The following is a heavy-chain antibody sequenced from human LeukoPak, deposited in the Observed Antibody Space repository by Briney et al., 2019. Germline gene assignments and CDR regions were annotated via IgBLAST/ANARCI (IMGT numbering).Heavy chain of an antibody. V-gene: IGHV4-59*08. CDR1: GGSISSYY. CDR2: VYYSGSA. J-gene: IGHJ6*02. D-gene: IGHD3-9*01. Sequence: SETLSLTCTVSGGSISSYYWSWIRQPPGKGLEWIEYVYYSGSANYNPSFKSRVTISVDTSKNQFSLKLSSVTAADTAVYYCARSSLTGYYYYYYGMDVWGQGTTVTVSS. CDR3: ARSSLTGYYYYYYGMDV.